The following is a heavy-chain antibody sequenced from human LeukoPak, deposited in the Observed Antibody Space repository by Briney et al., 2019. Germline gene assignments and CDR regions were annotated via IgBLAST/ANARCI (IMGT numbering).Heavy chain of an antibody. D-gene: IGHD7-27*01. CDR2: MNPNSGNT. J-gene: IGHJ4*02. CDR1: GYTFTSYD. V-gene: IGHV1-8*01. Sequence: ASVKVSCKASGYTFTSYDINWVRQATGQGLEWMGWMNPNSGNTGYAQKFQGRVTMTTDTSTSTAYMELRSLRSDDTAVYYCARDSNWGLFDLWGQEALVTVSS. CDR3: ARDSNWGLFDL.